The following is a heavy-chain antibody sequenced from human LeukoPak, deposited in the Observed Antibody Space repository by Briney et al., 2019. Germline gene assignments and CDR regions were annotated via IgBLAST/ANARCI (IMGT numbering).Heavy chain of an antibody. CDR2: IYHSGST. J-gene: IGHJ4*02. D-gene: IGHD3-16*02. CDR1: GYSISSGYY. Sequence: SETLSLTCTVSGYSISSGYYWGWIRQPPGKGLEWIGSIYHSGSTYYNPSLKSRVTISVDTSKNQFSLKLSSVTAADMAVYYCARSLGYYDYVWGSYRPFPFDYWGQGTLVTVSS. V-gene: IGHV4-38-2*02. CDR3: ARSLGYYDYVWGSYRPFPFDY.